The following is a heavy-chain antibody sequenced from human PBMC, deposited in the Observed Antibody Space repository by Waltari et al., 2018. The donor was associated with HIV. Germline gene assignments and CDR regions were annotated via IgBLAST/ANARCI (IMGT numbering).Heavy chain of an antibody. CDR1: GFAFKNFA. J-gene: IGHJ6*02. V-gene: IGHV3-30*18. CDR2: ISYDVDK. Sequence: QVQLVESGGGVVQPGGSLRLSCAASGFAFKNFAMHWVRQAPGKGVEWVAVISYDVDKYYADSVKGRFTISRDNSKKSLFLQMSSLRPEDSAVYYCAKVAGRSGSYSHYYYGMDVWGQGTTVTVS. CDR3: AKVAGRSGSYSHYYYGMDV. D-gene: IGHD1-26*01.